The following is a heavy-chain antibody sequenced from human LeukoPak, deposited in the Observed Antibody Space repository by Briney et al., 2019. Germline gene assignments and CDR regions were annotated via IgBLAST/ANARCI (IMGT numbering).Heavy chain of an antibody. J-gene: IGHJ4*02. CDR2: ISGSGGST. Sequence: GGSLRLSCAASGFTFSSYSMNWVCQAPGKGLEWVSAISGSGGSTYYADSVKGRFTISRDNSKNTLYLQMNSLRAEDTAVYYCAKDLGVGAVEGLILGVFDYWGQGTLVTVSS. V-gene: IGHV3-23*01. CDR3: AKDLGVGAVEGLILGVFDY. CDR1: GFTFSSYS. D-gene: IGHD1-26*01.